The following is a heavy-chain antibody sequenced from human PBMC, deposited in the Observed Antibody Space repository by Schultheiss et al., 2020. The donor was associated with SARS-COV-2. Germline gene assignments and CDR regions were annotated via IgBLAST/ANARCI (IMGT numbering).Heavy chain of an antibody. Sequence: ASVKVSCKASGYTFTGYYMHWVRQAPGQGLEWMGWISAYNGNTNYAQKLQGRVTMTTDTSTSTAYMELRSLRSDDTAVYYCARGYRGPCSITSCDHAFDIWGQGTMVTVSS. CDR3: ARGYRGPCSITSCDHAFDI. D-gene: IGHD2-2*01. CDR2: ISAYNGNT. CDR1: GYTFTGYY. J-gene: IGHJ3*02. V-gene: IGHV1-18*04.